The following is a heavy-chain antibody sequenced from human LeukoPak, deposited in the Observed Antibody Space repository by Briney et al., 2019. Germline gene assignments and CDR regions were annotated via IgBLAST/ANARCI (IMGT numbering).Heavy chain of an antibody. Sequence: GGSLRLSCAASGFTFSSYAMSWVRQAPGKGLEWVSAISGSGGSTNYADSVKGRFTISRDNSKKTLYLQMNSLRAEDTAVYYCAKDRSDSSSWYCVDVWGQGTTVTGSS. CDR1: GFTFSSYA. D-gene: IGHD6-13*01. V-gene: IGHV3-23*01. CDR3: AKDRSDSSSWYCVDV. J-gene: IGHJ6*02. CDR2: ISGSGGST.